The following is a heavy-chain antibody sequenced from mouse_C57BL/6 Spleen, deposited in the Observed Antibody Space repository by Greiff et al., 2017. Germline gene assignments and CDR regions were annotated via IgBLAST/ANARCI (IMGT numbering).Heavy chain of an antibody. Sequence: EVQVVESGGDLVKPGGSLKLSCAASGFTFSSYGMSWVRQTPAKRLEWVATISSGGSYTSYPDSVKGRFTISRDNAKNTLYLQMSSLKSEDTAMYYCARAGYGSSYYYYARDYWGQGTSVTVSS. CDR2: ISSGGSYT. CDR3: ARAGYGSSYYYYARDY. J-gene: IGHJ4*01. V-gene: IGHV5-6*01. CDR1: GFTFSSYG. D-gene: IGHD1-1*01.